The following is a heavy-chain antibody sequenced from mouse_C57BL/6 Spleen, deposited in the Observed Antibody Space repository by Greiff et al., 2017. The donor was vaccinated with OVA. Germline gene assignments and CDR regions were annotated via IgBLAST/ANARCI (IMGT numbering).Heavy chain of an antibody. CDR3: ARELITTVVAPFDY. Sequence: QVQLQQPGAELVMPGASVKLSCKASGYTFTSYWMHWVKQRPGQGLEWIGNINPSNGGTNYNEKFKSKATLTVDKSSSTAYMQLSSLTSEDSAVYYCARELITTVVAPFDYWGQGTTLTVSS. CDR1: GYTFTSYW. V-gene: IGHV1-53*01. J-gene: IGHJ2*01. D-gene: IGHD1-1*01. CDR2: INPSNGGT.